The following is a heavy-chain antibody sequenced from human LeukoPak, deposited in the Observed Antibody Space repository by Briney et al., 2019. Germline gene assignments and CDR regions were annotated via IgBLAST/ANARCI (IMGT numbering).Heavy chain of an antibody. CDR1: GGSVSGYY. V-gene: IGHV4-59*02. Sequence: SETLSLTCVVSGGSVSGYYWGWIRQPPGRGLEWIGYVYYSGSTNYNPSFKSRITISVDTSRNQFSLQLSSVTAADTAVYYCARVYYDGSGYNFDYWGQGTLVTVSS. J-gene: IGHJ4*02. CDR3: ARVYYDGSGYNFDY. D-gene: IGHD3-22*01. CDR2: VYYSGST.